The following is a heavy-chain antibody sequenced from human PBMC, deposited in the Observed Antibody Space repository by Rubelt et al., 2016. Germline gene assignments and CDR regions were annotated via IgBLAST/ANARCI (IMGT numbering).Heavy chain of an antibody. V-gene: IGHV4-34*01. CDR2: IDHSGIT. J-gene: IGHJ4*02. CDR3: ARGSRVGPTGDY. Sequence: QVQLQQWGAGLLKPSETLSLTCAVYGGSFNDYYWSWIRRPPGKGLEWIGEIDHSGITNYNPSLKSRVTISADTSRNQFSLRLSSVTAAATAVYYCARGSRVGPTGDYWGQGTLVTVSS. CDR1: GGSFNDYY. D-gene: IGHD1-26*01.